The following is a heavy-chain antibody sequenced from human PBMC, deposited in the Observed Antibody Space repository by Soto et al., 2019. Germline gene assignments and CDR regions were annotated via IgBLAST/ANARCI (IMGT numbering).Heavy chain of an antibody. Sequence: QVQLVESGGGVVQPGRSLRLSCAASGFTFSSYGMHWVRQAPGKGLEWVAVISYDGSNKYYADSVKGRFTISRDNSKNTLYLQMNSLRAEDTAVYYCAKYYGSGDGYRLLDYWGQGTLVTVSS. V-gene: IGHV3-30*18. J-gene: IGHJ4*02. D-gene: IGHD3-3*01. CDR3: AKYYGSGDGYRLLDY. CDR1: GFTFSSYG. CDR2: ISYDGSNK.